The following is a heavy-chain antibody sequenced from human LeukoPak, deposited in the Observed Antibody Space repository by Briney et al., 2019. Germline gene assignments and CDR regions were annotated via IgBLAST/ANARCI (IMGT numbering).Heavy chain of an antibody. Sequence: ASVKVSCKASGYTFTGYYMHWVRQAPGQGLEWMGWINPNSGGTNYAQKFQGRFTMTRDTSISTAYMELSRLRSDDTAVYYCATGGSKLWLVPDYYYYYMDVWGKGTTVTVSS. CDR3: ATGGSKLWLVPDYYYYYMDV. CDR2: INPNSGGT. CDR1: GYTFTGYY. D-gene: IGHD3-10*01. V-gene: IGHV1-2*02. J-gene: IGHJ6*03.